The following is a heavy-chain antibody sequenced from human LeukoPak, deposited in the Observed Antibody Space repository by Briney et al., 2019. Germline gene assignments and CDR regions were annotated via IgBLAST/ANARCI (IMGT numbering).Heavy chain of an antibody. CDR2: IYYSGST. CDR3: ARDRAQSHYGMDV. J-gene: IGHJ6*02. V-gene: IGHV4-59*12. CDR1: GGSISSYY. Sequence: SETLSLTCTVSGGSISSYYWSWIRQPPGKGLEWIGYIYYSGSTNYNPSLKSRVTISVDTSKNQFSLKLSSVTAADTAVYYCARDRAQSHYGMDVWGQGTTVTVSS. D-gene: IGHD3-10*01.